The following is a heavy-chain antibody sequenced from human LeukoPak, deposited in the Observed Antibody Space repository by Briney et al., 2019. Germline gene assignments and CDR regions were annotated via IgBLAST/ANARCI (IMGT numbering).Heavy chain of an antibody. CDR2: ISGSGGST. D-gene: IGHD5-18*01. J-gene: IGHJ3*02. CDR3: AKGDTAMVYDAFDI. CDR1: GFTFSTYA. V-gene: IGHV3-23*01. Sequence: GGSLRLSCAASGFTFSTYAMSWARQAPGKGLEWVSAISGSGGSTYYADSVKGRFTISRDNSKNTLFLLMNSLRAEDTALYYCAKGDTAMVYDAFDIWGQGTMVTVSS.